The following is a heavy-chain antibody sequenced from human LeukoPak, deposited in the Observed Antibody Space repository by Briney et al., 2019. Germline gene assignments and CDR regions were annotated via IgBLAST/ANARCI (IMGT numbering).Heavy chain of an antibody. CDR3: ARHKIGYCSGGSCYPPTGYYYYMDV. Sequence: GESLKISCKGSGYSFTSYWIGWVREMPGKGLEWMGIIYPGDSDTRYSPSFQSQVTISADKSISTAYLQWSSLKASDTAMYYCARHKIGYCSGGSCYPPTGYYYYMDVWGKGTTVTVSS. CDR1: GYSFTSYW. CDR2: IYPGDSDT. V-gene: IGHV5-51*01. D-gene: IGHD2-15*01. J-gene: IGHJ6*03.